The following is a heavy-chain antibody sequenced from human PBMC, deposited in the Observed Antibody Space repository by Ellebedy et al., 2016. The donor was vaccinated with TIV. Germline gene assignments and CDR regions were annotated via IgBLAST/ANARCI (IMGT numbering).Heavy chain of an antibody. CDR2: SGSAGDS. D-gene: IGHD3-10*01. CDR1: GFTFRTRD. V-gene: IGHV3-13*01. CDR3: VRGALGPHNWCVDV. J-gene: IGHJ2*01. Sequence: PGGSLRLFCATSGFTFRTRDTYWVRQSRGKGLEWVAASGSAGDSYYADSVKGRFTISRDSVKDSLFLQMNNLRAGDTATYYCVRGALGPHNWCVDVWGRGTLVYVSS.